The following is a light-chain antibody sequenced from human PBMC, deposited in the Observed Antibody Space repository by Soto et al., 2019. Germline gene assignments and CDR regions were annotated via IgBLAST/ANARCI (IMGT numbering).Light chain of an antibody. CDR3: QSYDRSLSGYV. Sequence: QSVLTQPPSVSGAPGQTVTISCTGSSSNIGAGYDVHWYQQLPGAAPKLLIYGNNNRPSGVPDRFSGSNSGTSASLAITGLQAEDEADYCCQSYDRSLSGYVFGSGTQLTVL. CDR1: SSNIGAGYD. V-gene: IGLV1-40*01. CDR2: GNN. J-gene: IGLJ7*01.